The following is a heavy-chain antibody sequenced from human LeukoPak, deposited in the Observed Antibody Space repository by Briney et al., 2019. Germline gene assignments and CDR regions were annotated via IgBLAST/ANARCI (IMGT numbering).Heavy chain of an antibody. CDR3: ARGRGRGFGGVIALFFDY. J-gene: IGHJ4*02. CDR1: GFTFSSYS. CDR2: MSGSNSYI. D-gene: IGHD3-16*02. V-gene: IGHV3-21*01. Sequence: GGSLRLSCAASGFTFSSYSMSWVRQAPGKGLEWVSSMSGSNSYIYYADSVKGRFTISRDNAENSLYLQMNSLRAEDTAVYYCARGRGRGFGGVIALFFDYWGQGTLVTVSS.